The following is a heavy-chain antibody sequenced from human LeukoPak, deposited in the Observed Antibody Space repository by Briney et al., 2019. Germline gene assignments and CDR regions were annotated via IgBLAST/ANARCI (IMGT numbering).Heavy chain of an antibody. V-gene: IGHV3-30*18. D-gene: IGHD5-18*01. Sequence: GGSLRLSCAASGFTFSSYGMHWVRQAPGKGLEWVAVISYDGSNKYYADSVKGRFTTSRDNSKNTLYLQMNSLGAEDTAVYYCAKDGTWIQLWLLSYFDYWGQGTLVTVSS. J-gene: IGHJ4*02. CDR2: ISYDGSNK. CDR1: GFTFSSYG. CDR3: AKDGTWIQLWLLSYFDY.